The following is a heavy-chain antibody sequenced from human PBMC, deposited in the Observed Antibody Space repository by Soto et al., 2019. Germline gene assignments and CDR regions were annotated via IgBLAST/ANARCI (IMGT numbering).Heavy chain of an antibody. CDR1: GFTVSSNY. Sequence: EVQLVESGGGLVQPGGSLRLSCAASGFTVSSNYMSWVRQAPGKGLEWVSVIYSGGSTYYADSVKGRFTISRHNSKNTLYLQMNSLRAEDTAVYYCARDSTKYCSGGSCYRGSYYYGMDVWGQGTTVTVSS. CDR2: IYSGGST. D-gene: IGHD2-15*01. V-gene: IGHV3-53*04. CDR3: ARDSTKYCSGGSCYRGSYYYGMDV. J-gene: IGHJ6*02.